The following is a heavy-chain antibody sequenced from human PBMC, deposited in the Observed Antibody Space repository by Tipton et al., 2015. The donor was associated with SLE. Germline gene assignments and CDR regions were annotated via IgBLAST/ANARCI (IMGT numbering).Heavy chain of an antibody. V-gene: IGHV4-59*12. CDR3: ARGGGELDY. D-gene: IGHD1-26*01. CDR2: ISYTGST. CDR1: GGSISGYY. Sequence: LRLSCTVSGGSISGYYWSWIRQPPGKGLEWIGYISYTGSTNYYPSLKSRVTISVDTSKNQFSLKLSSVTAADTAVYYCARGGGELDYWGQGTLVTVSS. J-gene: IGHJ4*02.